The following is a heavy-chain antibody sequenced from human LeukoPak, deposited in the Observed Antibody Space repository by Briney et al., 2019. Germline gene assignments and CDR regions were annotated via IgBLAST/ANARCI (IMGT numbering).Heavy chain of an antibody. Sequence: PGGSLGLSCAASGFTFSSYSMNWVRQAPGKGLEWVSYISSSSSTIYYADSVKGRFTISRDNAKNSLYLQMNSLRAEDTAVYYCARDGRGIVGAIMAYWGQGTLVTVSS. CDR2: ISSSSSTI. D-gene: IGHD1-26*01. CDR1: GFTFSSYS. J-gene: IGHJ4*02. V-gene: IGHV3-48*01. CDR3: ARDGRGIVGAIMAY.